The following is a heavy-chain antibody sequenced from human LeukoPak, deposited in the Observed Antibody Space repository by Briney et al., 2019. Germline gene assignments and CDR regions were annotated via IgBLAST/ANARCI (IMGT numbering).Heavy chain of an antibody. CDR1: GFTFSYYA. D-gene: IGHD6-13*01. J-gene: IGHJ5*02. CDR2: ISDSGSDT. Sequence: PGGSLRLSCAASGFTFSYYAMSWVRQAPGKELEWVSGISDSGSDTYYADSVKGRFTISRDNSKNTLCLQMNSLRAEDTAVYYCASLWSSSWTLEPLPWGQGTLVTVSS. CDR3: ASLWSSSWTLEPLP. V-gene: IGHV3-23*01.